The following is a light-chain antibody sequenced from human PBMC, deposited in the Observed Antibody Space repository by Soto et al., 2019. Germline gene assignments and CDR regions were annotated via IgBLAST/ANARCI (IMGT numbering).Light chain of an antibody. J-gene: IGKJ4*01. CDR1: QSVGRN. V-gene: IGKV3-15*01. Sequence: EIVMTQSPATLSVSPGERATLSCRASQSVGRNLAWYQQKPGQAPRLLIYGAATRATGIPARFSGSGSGTEFTPTISSLQSEEFAIYSCQQYNHWPPLTFGGGTKVEIK. CDR3: QQYNHWPPLT. CDR2: GAA.